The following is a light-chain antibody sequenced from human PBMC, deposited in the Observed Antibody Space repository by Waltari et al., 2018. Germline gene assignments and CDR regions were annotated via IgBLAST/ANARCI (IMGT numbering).Light chain of an antibody. J-gene: IGLJ2*01. Sequence: QSALTQPASVSGSPGQSITISCTGTSSDVGSYDFVSWYQQYPGKAPKLMIYEVTKRPSGVSSRFSGSKSGTTASLTIAGLRAEDEADYYCCSYAGRSLVFGGGTKLTVL. CDR3: CSYAGRSLV. CDR1: SSDVGSYDF. V-gene: IGLV2-23*02. CDR2: EVT.